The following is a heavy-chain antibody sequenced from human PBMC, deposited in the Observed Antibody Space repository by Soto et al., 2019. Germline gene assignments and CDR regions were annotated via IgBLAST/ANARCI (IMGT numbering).Heavy chain of an antibody. V-gene: IGHV3-73*02. CDR2: IRSKTNNYVT. J-gene: IGHJ4*02. CDR3: TASPY. Sequence: EVQLVESGGGLVQPGGSLKLSCVGSGFTFSAAAIHWVRQAPGQGLEWVGRIRSKTNNYVTAFSASVEGRFTLSRDDSRNTTYLDMQSLRVEVTAVYFCTASPYWGQGTLVAVSS. CDR1: GFTFSAAA.